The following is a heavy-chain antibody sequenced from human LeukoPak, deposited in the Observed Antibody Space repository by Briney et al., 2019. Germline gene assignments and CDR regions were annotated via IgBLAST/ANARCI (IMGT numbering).Heavy chain of an antibody. D-gene: IGHD2-15*01. CDR1: GYTFTSYA. V-gene: IGHV1-18*04. J-gene: IGHJ5*02. CDR3: VRERDCSGRDCSSPAPGWFAP. Sequence: ASVKVSCKASGYTFTSYAISWVRQAPGQGLEWMGWISAYSGNTSYAQKVQGRVTMTRDTSTTTAYMELRILRFDDTTVYYCVRERDCSGRDCSSPAPGWFAPWGQGTLVTVSP. CDR2: ISAYSGNT.